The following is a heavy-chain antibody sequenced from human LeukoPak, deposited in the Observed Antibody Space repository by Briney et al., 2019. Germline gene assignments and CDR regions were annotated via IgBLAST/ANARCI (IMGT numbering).Heavy chain of an antibody. V-gene: IGHV3-30*18. D-gene: IGHD3-10*01. CDR1: GFTFSSYG. Sequence: GGSLRLSCAASGFTFSSYGMHWVRQAPGKGPEWVAVISYDGNTEYYADSVKGRFTISRDNSKNTLYPQMNSLRAEDTAVYYCAKDRAPDVWGQGTTVTVSS. CDR3: AKDRAPDV. CDR2: ISYDGNTE. J-gene: IGHJ6*02.